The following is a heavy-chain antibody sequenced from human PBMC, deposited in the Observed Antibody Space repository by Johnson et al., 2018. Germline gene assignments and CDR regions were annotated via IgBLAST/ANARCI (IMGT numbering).Heavy chain of an antibody. V-gene: IGHV3-7*01. CDR3: VRDRGWQQRDVGYFQH. J-gene: IGHJ1*01. CDR2: IKQDDSEK. D-gene: IGHD2-15*01. Sequence: VQLVESGGGLVQPGGSLRLSCEASGFALMTYWMSWVRQAPGRGLEWVANIKQDDSEKNYVDSVKGRFTLYRDNAKNSLYLQMNSQRTEETAVYYCVRDRGWQQRDVGYFQHCGQGTMVTVSS. CDR1: GFALMTYW.